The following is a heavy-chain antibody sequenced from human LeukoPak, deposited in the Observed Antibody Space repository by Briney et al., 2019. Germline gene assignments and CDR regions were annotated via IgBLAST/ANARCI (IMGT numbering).Heavy chain of an antibody. Sequence: SETLSLTCTVSGGSISSGGYYWSWIRQHPGKGLEWIGYIYYSGSTYYNPSLKSRVTISADTSKNQFSLKLSSVTAADTAVYYCARGLWFGEKYNWFDPWGQETLVTVSS. D-gene: IGHD3-10*01. CDR3: ARGLWFGEKYNWFDP. J-gene: IGHJ5*02. CDR2: IYYSGST. V-gene: IGHV4-31*03. CDR1: GGSISSGGYY.